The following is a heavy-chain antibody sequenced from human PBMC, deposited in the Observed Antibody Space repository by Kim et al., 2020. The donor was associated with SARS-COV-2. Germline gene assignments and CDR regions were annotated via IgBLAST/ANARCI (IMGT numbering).Heavy chain of an antibody. D-gene: IGHD2-2*01. CDR3: ARGYCSDTICYGDRPFDS. Sequence: GGSLRLSCAASGFTFSSYWMSWVRQAPGKGLEWVANIKEDGSEKYYVDSVKGRFTISRDNAKNSLYLQMNSLRAEDSAVYFCARGYCSDTICYGDRPFDSWGQGTLVTVSS. CDR2: IKEDGSEK. J-gene: IGHJ4*02. V-gene: IGHV3-7*03. CDR1: GFTFSSYW.